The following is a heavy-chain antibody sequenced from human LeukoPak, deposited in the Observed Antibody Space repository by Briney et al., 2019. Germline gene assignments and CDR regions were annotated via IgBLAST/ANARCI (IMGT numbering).Heavy chain of an antibody. CDR2: ITRDSIYT. CDR3: ARDLSGTPDI. J-gene: IGHJ3*02. V-gene: IGHV3-21*01. D-gene: IGHD2-2*01. CDR1: GFTFSNYN. Sequence: GGSLRLSCAASGFTFSNYNMNWVRQTPGKGLEWVSSITRDSIYTFYADSVKGRFTISRDNAKNSLYLQMNSLRAEDTAVYYCARDLSGTPDIWGQGTMVTVSS.